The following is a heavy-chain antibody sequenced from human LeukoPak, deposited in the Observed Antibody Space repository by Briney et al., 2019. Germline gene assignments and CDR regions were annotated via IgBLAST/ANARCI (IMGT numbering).Heavy chain of an antibody. V-gene: IGHV1-18*01. D-gene: IGHD3-16*02. CDR2: ISAYNGNT. CDR1: GYTFTSYG. Sequence: ASVKVSCKASGYTFTSYGISWVRQAPGQGLEWMGWISAYNGNTKNAQKLQGRVTMTTDTSTSTAYMELRTLRSDDTAVYYCARADTVRLGELSHFDYWGQGTLVTVSS. CDR3: ARADTVRLGELSHFDY. J-gene: IGHJ4*02.